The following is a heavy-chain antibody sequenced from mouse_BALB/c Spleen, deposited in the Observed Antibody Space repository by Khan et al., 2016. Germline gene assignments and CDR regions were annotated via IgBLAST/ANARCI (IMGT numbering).Heavy chain of an antibody. CDR2: ISFSGST. V-gene: IGHV3-2*02. CDR3: ARSPYYGYDYAMDY. D-gene: IGHD1-2*01. J-gene: IGHJ4*01. CDR1: GYSITSDYA. Sequence: QLQESGPGLVKPSQSLSLTCTVTGYSITSDYAWNWIRQFPGNKLEWMGYISFSGSTSYNPSLKSRISITRDTSKNQFFLQLNSVTTEDTATYYGARSPYYGYDYAMDYWGQGTSVTVSS.